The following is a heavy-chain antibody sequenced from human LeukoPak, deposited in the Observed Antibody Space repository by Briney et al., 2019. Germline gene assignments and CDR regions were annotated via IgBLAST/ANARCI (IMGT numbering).Heavy chain of an antibody. D-gene: IGHD3-22*01. J-gene: IGHJ4*02. Sequence: PSETLSLTCTVSGGSISSYYWSWIRQPPGKGLEWIGYIYYSGSTNYNPSLKSRVTISVDMSKNQFSLKLSSVTAADTAVYYCARLGVYYGPFDYWGQGTLVTVSS. CDR3: ARLGVYYGPFDY. CDR2: IYYSGST. V-gene: IGHV4-59*08. CDR1: GGSISSYY.